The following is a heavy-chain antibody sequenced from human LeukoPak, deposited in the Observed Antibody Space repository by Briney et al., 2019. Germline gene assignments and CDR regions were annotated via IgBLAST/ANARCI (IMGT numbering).Heavy chain of an antibody. CDR1: GGSISSSSYY. CDR3: ALVYASSWFDP. J-gene: IGHJ5*02. D-gene: IGHD2-8*01. Sequence: PSETLSLTCTVSGGSISSSSYYWGWIRQPPGKGLEWIGSIYYSGSTYYNPSLKSRVTISVDTSKNQFSLKLSSVTAADTAVYYCALVYASSWFDPWGQGILVIVSS. V-gene: IGHV4-39*01. CDR2: IYYSGST.